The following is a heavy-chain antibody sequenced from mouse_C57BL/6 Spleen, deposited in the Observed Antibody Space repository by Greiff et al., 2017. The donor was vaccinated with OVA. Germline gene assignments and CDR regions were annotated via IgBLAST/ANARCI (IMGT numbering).Heavy chain of an antibody. D-gene: IGHD2-4*01. CDR2: ISSGGDYI. CDR1: GFTFSSYA. Sequence: EVMLVESGEGLVKPGGSLKLSCAASGFTFSSYAMSWVRQTPEKRLEWVAYISSGGDYIYYADTVKGRFTISRDNARNTLYLQMSSLKSEDTAMYYCTRGVDYDWYFDVWGTGTTVTVSS. CDR3: TRGVDYDWYFDV. V-gene: IGHV5-9-1*02. J-gene: IGHJ1*03.